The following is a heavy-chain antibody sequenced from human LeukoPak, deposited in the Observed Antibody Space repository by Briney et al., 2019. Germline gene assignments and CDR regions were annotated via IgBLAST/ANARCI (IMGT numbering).Heavy chain of an antibody. J-gene: IGHJ6*02. CDR3: ARAPMGVVVPAADDYYYGMDV. CDR1: GYTFTSYD. V-gene: IGHV1-8*01. CDR2: MNPNSGNT. D-gene: IGHD2-2*01. Sequence: ASVKVSCKASGYTFTSYDINWVRQATGQGLEWMGWMNPNSGNTGYAQKFQGRVTMTRNTSISTDYMELSSLRSEDTAVYYCARAPMGVVVPAADDYYYGMDVWGQGTTVTVSS.